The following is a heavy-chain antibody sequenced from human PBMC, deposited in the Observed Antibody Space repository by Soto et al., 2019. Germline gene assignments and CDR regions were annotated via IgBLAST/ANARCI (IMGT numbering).Heavy chain of an antibody. Sequence: GGSLRLSCKTSGFTFGDYGMSWFRQAPGKGLEWVGFIRNKDYGEATEHAASVKGRFIISRDDSNSVAYLQMNSLTTEDTAMYFCARSTTVTRKSDYWGQGTLVTVSS. D-gene: IGHD4-17*01. J-gene: IGHJ4*02. CDR1: GFTFGDYG. CDR3: ARSTTVTRKSDY. CDR2: IRNKDYGEAT. V-gene: IGHV3-49*03.